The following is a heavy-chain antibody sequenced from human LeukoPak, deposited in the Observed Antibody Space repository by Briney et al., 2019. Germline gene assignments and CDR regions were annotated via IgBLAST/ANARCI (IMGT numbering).Heavy chain of an antibody. Sequence: PGGSLRLSCAASGFTFSSYAMSWVRQAPGKGLEWVSGISGSGDSTYYADSVKGRFTISRDNSKNTLYLQMNSLRAEDTAVYYCAKLGDGLPTEYFQHWGQGTLVTVSS. J-gene: IGHJ1*01. V-gene: IGHV3-23*01. D-gene: IGHD5-24*01. CDR3: AKLGDGLPTEYFQH. CDR1: GFTFSSYA. CDR2: ISGSGDST.